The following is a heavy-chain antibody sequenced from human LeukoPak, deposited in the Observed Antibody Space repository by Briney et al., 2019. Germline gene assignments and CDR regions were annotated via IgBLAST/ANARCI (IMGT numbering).Heavy chain of an antibody. J-gene: IGHJ5*02. V-gene: IGHV1-69*06. CDR1: GGTFSSYA. D-gene: IGHD4-23*01. CDR3: ARAPMKDYGGNLGFGP. CDR2: IIPIFGTA. Sequence: SVKVSCKASGGTFSSYAISWVRQAPGQGLEWMGGIIPIFGTANYAQKFQGRVTITADKSTSTAYMELSSLRSEDTAVYYCARAPMKDYGGNLGFGPWGQGTLVTVSS.